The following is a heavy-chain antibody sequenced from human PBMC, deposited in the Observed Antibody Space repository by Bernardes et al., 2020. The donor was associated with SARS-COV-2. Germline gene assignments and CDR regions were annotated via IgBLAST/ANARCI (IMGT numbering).Heavy chain of an antibody. Sequence: GGSLRVWCAASGFTFSSYWMHWVRQVPGEGLVWVSRINADGSTTDYADAVRGRFTISRDNAKNTLFLQMNGLRADDTSLYYCAKSAFISGRGYYIDYWPQGTLVTVSS. CDR1: GFTFSSYW. CDR3: AKSAFISGRGYYIDY. V-gene: IGHV3-74*01. J-gene: IGHJ4*02. D-gene: IGHD3-10*01. CDR2: INADGSTT.